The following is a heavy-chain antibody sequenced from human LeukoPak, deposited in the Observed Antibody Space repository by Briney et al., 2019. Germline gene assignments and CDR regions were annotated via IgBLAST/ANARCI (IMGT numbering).Heavy chain of an antibody. V-gene: IGHV3-64*02. Sequence: GGSLRLSCEASGFTFNSYSMHWVRQAPGRGLEYVSAHSSNGSSTYYVDSVKGGFTISRDNSNDTVYLQMGSLRAEDMAVYYCVRRNDVWALADHWGQEALVTV. D-gene: IGHD3-16*01. CDR3: VRRNDVWALADH. J-gene: IGHJ5*02. CDR1: GFTFNSYS. CDR2: HSSNGSST.